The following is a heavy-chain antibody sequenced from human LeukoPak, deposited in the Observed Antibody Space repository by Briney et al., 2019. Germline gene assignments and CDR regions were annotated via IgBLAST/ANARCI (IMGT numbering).Heavy chain of an antibody. V-gene: IGHV1-69*13. Sequence: SVKVSCKASGGTFSSYAISWVRQAPGQGLEWMGGIIPIFGTANYAQKFQGRVTITADESTSTAYMELSSLRSEDTAVYYCARDPHHAYYYDSSGYPSPYYYYGMDVWGQGTTVTVSS. CDR1: GGTFSSYA. D-gene: IGHD3-22*01. J-gene: IGHJ6*02. CDR3: ARDPHHAYYYDSSGYPSPYYYYGMDV. CDR2: IIPIFGTA.